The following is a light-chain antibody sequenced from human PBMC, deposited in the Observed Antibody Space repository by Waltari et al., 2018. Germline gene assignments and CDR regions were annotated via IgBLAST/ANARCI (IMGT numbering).Light chain of an antibody. CDR3: SSYGGSNNVL. CDR2: EVA. J-gene: IGLJ2*01. V-gene: IGLV2-8*01. CDR1: SRDIGGIDY. Sequence: QSALTQPPSASGSPGQSVTISCTGTSRDIGGIDYVSWYQLHPGKAPKLLIYEVAKRPSGVPDRFSVSTSAHTASLTVSDLQPEGEADYYCSSYGGSNNVLFGGWTKLTVL.